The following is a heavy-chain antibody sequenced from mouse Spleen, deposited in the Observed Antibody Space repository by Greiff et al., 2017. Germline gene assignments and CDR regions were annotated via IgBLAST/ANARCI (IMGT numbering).Heavy chain of an antibody. D-gene: IGHD1-1*01. J-gene: IGHJ1*01. CDR1: GYTFTSYG. Sequence: QVQLQQSGAELARPGASVKLSCKASGYTFTSYGISWVKQRTGQGLEWIGEIYPRSGNTYYNEKFKSKATLTVDKPSSTAYMQLSSLTSEDSAVYYCAREGVYRSFDVWGAGTTVTVSS. CDR2: IYPRSGNT. CDR3: AREGVYRSFDV. V-gene: IGHV1-81*01.